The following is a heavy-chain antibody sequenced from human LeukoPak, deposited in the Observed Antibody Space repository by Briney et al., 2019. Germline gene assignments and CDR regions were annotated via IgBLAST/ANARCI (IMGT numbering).Heavy chain of an antibody. J-gene: IGHJ4*02. Sequence: ASVKVSCKVPEYTVTELHMYWVRQTPGKGLEWMGGFGPDDSETIYAQNFQGRVTMTEDTSTDTAYMELSSLKSDDTAVYYCAADRKIVGTTGAYVFWGQGTLVTVSS. CDR3: AADRKIVGTTGAYVF. V-gene: IGHV1-24*01. CDR2: FGPDDSET. D-gene: IGHD1-26*01. CDR1: EYTVTELH.